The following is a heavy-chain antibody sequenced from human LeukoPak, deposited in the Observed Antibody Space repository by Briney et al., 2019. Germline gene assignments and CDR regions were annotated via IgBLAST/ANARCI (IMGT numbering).Heavy chain of an antibody. V-gene: IGHV4-59*11. D-gene: IGHD6-19*01. CDR2: IYYTGTT. Sequence: SETLSLTCSVSGGSISGHYWNWIRQPPGKGLEWIGYIYYTGTTNYNPSLKSRVAISVDTSKNQFSLKLNSVTAADTAVYYCARGRFSSGAFDFWGQGTLVTVYS. CDR1: GGSISGHY. CDR3: ARGRFSSGAFDF. J-gene: IGHJ4*02.